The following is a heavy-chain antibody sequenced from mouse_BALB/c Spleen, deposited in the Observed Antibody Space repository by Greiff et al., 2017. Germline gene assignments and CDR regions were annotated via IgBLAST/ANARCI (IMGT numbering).Heavy chain of an antibody. J-gene: IGHJ4*01. V-gene: IGHV5-12-1*01. Sequence: EVKLVESGGGLVKPGGSLKLSCAASGFAFSSYDMSWVRQTPEKRLEWVAYISSGGGSTYYPDTVKGRFTISRDNAKNTLYLQMSSLKSEDTAMYYCARPRSYDAMDYWGQGTSVTVSS. D-gene: IGHD1-1*01. CDR2: ISSGGGST. CDR1: GFAFSSYD. CDR3: ARPRSYDAMDY.